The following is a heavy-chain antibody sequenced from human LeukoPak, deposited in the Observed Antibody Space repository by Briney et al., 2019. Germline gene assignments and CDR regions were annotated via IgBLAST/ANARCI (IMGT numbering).Heavy chain of an antibody. CDR1: GFTFSSYG. J-gene: IGHJ1*01. CDR2: IRYDGSNK. Sequence: GGSLRLSCAASGFTFSSYGMHWVRQAPGKGLEWVAFIRYDGSNKYYADSVKGRFTISRDNSKNTLYLQMNSLRAEDTAVYYCAKRAYQLPTRDFQHWGQGTLVTVSS. CDR3: AKRAYQLPTRDFQH. D-gene: IGHD2-2*01. V-gene: IGHV3-30*02.